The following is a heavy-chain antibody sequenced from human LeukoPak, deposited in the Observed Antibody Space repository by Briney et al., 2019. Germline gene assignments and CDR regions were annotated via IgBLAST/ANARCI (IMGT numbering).Heavy chain of an antibody. CDR1: GYTFTSYY. D-gene: IGHD4-17*01. V-gene: IGHV1-46*01. CDR3: ARDTIAGDYGDYERGYYFDY. Sequence: ASVTVSCKASGYTFTSYYMHWVRQAPGQGLEWMGIINPSGGSTSYAQKFQGRVTMTRDTSTSTVYMELSSLRSEDTAVYYCARDTIAGDYGDYERGYYFDYWGQGTLVTVSS. CDR2: INPSGGST. J-gene: IGHJ4*02.